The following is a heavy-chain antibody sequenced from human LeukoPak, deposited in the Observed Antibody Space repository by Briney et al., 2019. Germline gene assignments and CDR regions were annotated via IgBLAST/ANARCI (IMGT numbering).Heavy chain of an antibody. V-gene: IGHV3-23*01. CDR2: ISGSGGST. J-gene: IGHJ5*02. D-gene: IGHD2-2*01. CDR3: AKEGRSIVVVPAARNWFDP. Sequence: GGSLRLSCAASGFTFSSYAMSWVRQAPGKGLEWVSAISGSGGSTYYADSVKGRFTISRDNSKNTLYLQMNSLRAKDTAVYYCAKEGRSIVVVPAARNWFDPWGQGTLVTVSS. CDR1: GFTFSSYA.